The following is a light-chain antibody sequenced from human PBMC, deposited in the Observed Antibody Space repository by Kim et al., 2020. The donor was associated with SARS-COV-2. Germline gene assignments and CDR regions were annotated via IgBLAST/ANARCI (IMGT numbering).Light chain of an antibody. V-gene: IGLV2-14*03. Sequence: QSALTQPASVSGSPGQSITISCTGTNSDVGGYNYVSWYQQHPDKVPRLMIYDVTNRPSGVSNRFSGSKSGNTASLTISGLRAEDEAVYYCSSYSSSVTLVFGGGTKVTVL. CDR1: NSDVGGYNY. J-gene: IGLJ2*01. CDR3: SSYSSSVTLV. CDR2: DVT.